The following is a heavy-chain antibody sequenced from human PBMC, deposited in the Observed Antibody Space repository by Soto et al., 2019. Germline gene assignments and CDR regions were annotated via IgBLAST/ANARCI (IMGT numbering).Heavy chain of an antibody. D-gene: IGHD3-22*01. J-gene: IGHJ5*02. Sequence: TLALTCAVSGASISSPGSSWSWFRQSPGKGLEWIGYIYQSGSTYYNPSLMGRVTISVDRSKNQFSLRLTSVNAADTALYYCARRFYDSFDSSGLRWFDP. CDR3: ARRFYDSFDSSGLRWFDP. CDR1: GASISSPGSS. V-gene: IGHV4-30-2*06. CDR2: IYQSGST.